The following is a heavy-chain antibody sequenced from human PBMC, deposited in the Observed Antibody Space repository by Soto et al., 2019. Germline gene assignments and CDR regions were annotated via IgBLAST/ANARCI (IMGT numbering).Heavy chain of an antibody. D-gene: IGHD3-3*01. J-gene: IGHJ6*03. CDR1: GFTFSSYA. CDR2: ISGSGDNT. Sequence: EVQLLESGGGLVQPGGSLRLSCAASGFTFSSYALNWVRQAPGKGLEWVSVISGSGDNTYYADSVKGRFTISRDNSKNTLYLQMNSLRAEDTAVYYCAKDLGTDDFVSSYYTYYYMDVWGKGTTVTVSS. CDR3: AKDLGTDDFVSSYYTYYYMDV. V-gene: IGHV3-23*01.